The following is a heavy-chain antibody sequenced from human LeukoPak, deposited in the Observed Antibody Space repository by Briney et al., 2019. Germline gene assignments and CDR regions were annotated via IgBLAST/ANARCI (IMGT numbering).Heavy chain of an antibody. J-gene: IGHJ4*02. V-gene: IGHV1-2*02. Sequence: ASVKVSCKASGYTFAGYYLHWVRQAPGQGLEWMAWIDPYTGNTHYAQKFQGRITVTRDTSVSTTYMELSWLTSDDTARYYCAREYSASEHWGQGTLVTVSS. D-gene: IGHD5-12*01. CDR1: GYTFAGYY. CDR2: IDPYTGNT. CDR3: AREYSASEH.